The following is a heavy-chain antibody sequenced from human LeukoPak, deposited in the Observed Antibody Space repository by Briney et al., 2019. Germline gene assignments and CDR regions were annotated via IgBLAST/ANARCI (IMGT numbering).Heavy chain of an antibody. Sequence: KPSETLSLTCTVSGGSISSYYWSWIRQPPGKGLEWIGYIYYSGSTNYNPSLKSRVTISVDTSKNQFSLKLSSVTAADTAVYYCARGDPYSSSWYGSYFDYWGQGTLVTVSS. J-gene: IGHJ4*02. CDR3: ARGDPYSSSWYGSYFDY. CDR1: GGSISSYY. CDR2: IYYSGST. V-gene: IGHV4-59*01. D-gene: IGHD6-13*01.